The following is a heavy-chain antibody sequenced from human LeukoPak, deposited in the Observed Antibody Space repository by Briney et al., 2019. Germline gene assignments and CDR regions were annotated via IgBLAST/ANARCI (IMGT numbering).Heavy chain of an antibody. J-gene: IGHJ5*02. CDR1: GNSI. CDR3: ARHGALTDSSGYSNWFDR. V-gene: IGHV5-51*01. Sequence: GESLRISCKASGNSIIGWVRQKPGKGLEWMGLIFPGDSDTKYSPSFQGQVTVSADKSISTAYLQWSSLKASDTAMYYCARHGALTDSSGYSNWFDRWGQGTLVTVSS. CDR2: IFPGDSDT. D-gene: IGHD3-22*01.